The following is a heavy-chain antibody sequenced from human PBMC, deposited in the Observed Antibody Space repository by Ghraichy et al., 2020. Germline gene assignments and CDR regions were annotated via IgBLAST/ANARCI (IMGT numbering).Heavy chain of an antibody. CDR3: MRGGWGAN. Sequence: GGSLRLSCTASGFPFSTSVMSWARQAPGKGLEWVSTLTNSGDSTFYADSVKGRFTISRDNSKNTLFLQMSSLRAEDTAVYYCMRGGWGANWGQGTLVTVSS. V-gene: IGHV3-23*01. D-gene: IGHD3-16*01. CDR1: GFPFSTSV. CDR2: LTNSGDST. J-gene: IGHJ4*02.